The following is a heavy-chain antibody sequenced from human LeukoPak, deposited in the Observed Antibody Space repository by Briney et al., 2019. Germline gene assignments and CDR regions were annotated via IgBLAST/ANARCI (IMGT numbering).Heavy chain of an antibody. J-gene: IGHJ4*02. D-gene: IGHD4-11*01. V-gene: IGHV1-18*01. Sequence: ASVKVSCKASGYTFTSYAMHWVRQAPGQGLEWMGWINPNSGGTNYAQKLQGRVTMTTDTSASTAYMELRGLRSDDTAVYYCARELPEWSVTTSVRLLDYWGQGTLVTVSS. CDR2: INPNSGGT. CDR1: GYTFTSYA. CDR3: ARELPEWSVTTSVRLLDY.